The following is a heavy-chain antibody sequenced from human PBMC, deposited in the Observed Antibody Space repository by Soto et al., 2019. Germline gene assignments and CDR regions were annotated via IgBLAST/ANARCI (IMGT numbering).Heavy chain of an antibody. J-gene: IGHJ4*02. D-gene: IGHD1-26*01. CDR3: AREGAGTTELGY. V-gene: IGHV1-18*01. Sequence: QVQLVQSGPEVKKPGASVKVSCKASGYTFTNYGFNWVRQAPGQGLEWMGWISAYNGHTKYSQILQARVIMTTDTSTSTAYLELRSLTSDDAAVHYCAREGAGTTELGYWGQGTLVTVSS. CDR2: ISAYNGHT. CDR1: GYTFTNYG.